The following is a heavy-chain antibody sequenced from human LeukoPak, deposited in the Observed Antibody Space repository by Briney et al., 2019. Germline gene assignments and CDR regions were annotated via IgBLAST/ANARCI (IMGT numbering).Heavy chain of an antibody. CDR3: ARTYGGNCDY. Sequence: SQILSLTCAISGDSVSSNSAAWNWIRQSPSRGFEWLGRTYFRSKWYNDYAASVKSRVTVSPDTSKNHFSLQLSSVTLEDTAVYYCARTYGGNCDYWGQGTLVTVSS. V-gene: IGHV6-1*01. J-gene: IGHJ4*02. CDR2: TYFRSKWYN. D-gene: IGHD4-23*01. CDR1: GDSVSSNSAA.